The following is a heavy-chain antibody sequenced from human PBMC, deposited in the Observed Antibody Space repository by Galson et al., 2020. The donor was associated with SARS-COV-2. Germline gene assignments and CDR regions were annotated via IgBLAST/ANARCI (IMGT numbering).Heavy chain of an antibody. CDR1: GGPFNNYY. J-gene: IGHJ6*02. CDR2: INHSGST. D-gene: IGHD1-26*01. V-gene: IGHV4-34*01. Sequence: SQASETLSLTCGVSGGPFNNYYWTWIRQPPGKGLEWIGEINHSGSTNYKPSLKSRVTISVDTSKNEFSLRLTSVTAADTAVYYCARGRYFGSYYGRQRAGLDVGGQGTMVTVSS. CDR3: ARGRYFGSYYGRQRAGLDV.